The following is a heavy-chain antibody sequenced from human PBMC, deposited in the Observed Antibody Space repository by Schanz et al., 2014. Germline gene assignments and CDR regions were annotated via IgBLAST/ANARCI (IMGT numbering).Heavy chain of an antibody. CDR1: GFTFSDYY. J-gene: IGHJ4*02. Sequence: QVQLVESGGTLVKPGGSLRLSCVVSGFTFSDYYMSWIRQAPGKGLEWVSYISRDGTTSYYADSVKGRFTISRDNAKNSLYLEMTSLRGEDTAVYYCARGGATRFDYWGQGTLVTVSS. CDR2: ISRDGTTS. V-gene: IGHV3-11*01. CDR3: ARGGATRFDY. D-gene: IGHD1-26*01.